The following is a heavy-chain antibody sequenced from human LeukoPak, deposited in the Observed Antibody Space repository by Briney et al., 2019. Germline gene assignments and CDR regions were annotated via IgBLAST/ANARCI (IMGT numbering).Heavy chain of an antibody. Sequence: GGSLRLSCAASGFTFSFYSMNWVRQCPGKGLEWISSISSSSNYIYYADSVKGRFTISRDNAKNSLYLQMNSLRADDTAMYYCARDLHGESCTTPNCSWGQGTLVTVST. CDR2: ISSSSNYI. CDR3: ARDLHGESCTTPNCS. J-gene: IGHJ4*02. V-gene: IGHV3-21*01. CDR1: GFTFSFYS. D-gene: IGHD3-10*01.